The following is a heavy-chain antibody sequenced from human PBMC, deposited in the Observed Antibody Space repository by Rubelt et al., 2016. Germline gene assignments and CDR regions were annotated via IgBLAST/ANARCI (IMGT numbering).Heavy chain of an antibody. V-gene: IGHV4-34*01. J-gene: IGHJ5*02. D-gene: IGHD6-13*01. Sequence: QVQLQQWGAGLLKPSETLSLTCAVYGGSFSGYYWSWIRQPPGKGLEWIGEINHSGSTNYNPSLKSRVTVSVDTAMNWCSLKLSSVTAEETAVYYCARCSSWYDGGFDPWGQGTLVTVSS. CDR2: INHSGST. CDR1: GGSFSGYY. CDR3: ARCSSWYDGGFDP.